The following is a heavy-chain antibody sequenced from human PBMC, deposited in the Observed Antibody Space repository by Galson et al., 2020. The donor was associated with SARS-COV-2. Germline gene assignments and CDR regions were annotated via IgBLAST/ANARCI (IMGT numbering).Heavy chain of an antibody. CDR2: IYYSGGA. CDR3: ARDGSTLDYFDY. D-gene: IGHD2-2*03. Sequence: SETLSLTCAVSGGPITSIGHSWDWVRQPPGGGLEWIGNIYYSGGAYYNPSLKSRVSISLDTSRKQLSLRLTSVIAADTAVYFCARDGSTLDYFDYWGQGILVTVSS. CDR1: GGPITSIGHS. V-gene: IGHV4-39*07. J-gene: IGHJ4*02.